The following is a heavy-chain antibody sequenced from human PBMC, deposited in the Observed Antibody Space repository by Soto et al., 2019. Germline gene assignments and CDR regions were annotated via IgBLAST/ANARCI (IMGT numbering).Heavy chain of an antibody. CDR2: ISTYKIDT. CDR3: ARGGFAYGYLDF. V-gene: IGHV1-18*01. D-gene: IGHD5-18*01. Sequence: QVHLVQSGAEVKKPGASLKVSCKTSGYTFTSYGIVWVRQAPGQGLGWMGWISTYKIDTKYAQKFKGRVTMSTDTSTTTAYMELTSLTSDDTAMYYCARGGFAYGYLDFWGQGTLATVSS. CDR1: GYTFTSYG. J-gene: IGHJ4*02.